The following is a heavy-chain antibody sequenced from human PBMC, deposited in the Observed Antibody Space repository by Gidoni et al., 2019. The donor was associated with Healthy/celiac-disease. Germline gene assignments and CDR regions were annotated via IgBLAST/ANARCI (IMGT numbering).Heavy chain of an antibody. J-gene: IGHJ4*02. Sequence: QLQLQESGPGLVKPSETLSLTCTVSGGSISNSSYYWGWIRQPPGKGLEWIGSIYYSGSTYYNPSLKMRVTISVDTSKNQFSLKLSSVTAADTAVYYCARHLSMGYSSGWYWYWGQGTLVTVSS. CDR2: IYYSGST. CDR1: GGSISNSSYY. D-gene: IGHD6-19*01. CDR3: ARHLSMGYSSGWYWY. V-gene: IGHV4-39*01.